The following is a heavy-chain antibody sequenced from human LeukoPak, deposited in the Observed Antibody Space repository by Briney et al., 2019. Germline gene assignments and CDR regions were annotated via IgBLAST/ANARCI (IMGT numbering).Heavy chain of an antibody. CDR3: ARSGYSYGPDY. D-gene: IGHD5-18*01. CDR1: GGSFSGYY. J-gene: IGHJ4*02. V-gene: IGHV4-34*01. Sequence: SETLSLTCGVYGGSFSGYYWSWIRQPPGKGLEWIGEINHSGSTNYNPSLKSRATISVDTSKNQFSLKLSSVTAADTAVYYCARSGYSYGPDYWGQGTLVTVSS. CDR2: INHSGST.